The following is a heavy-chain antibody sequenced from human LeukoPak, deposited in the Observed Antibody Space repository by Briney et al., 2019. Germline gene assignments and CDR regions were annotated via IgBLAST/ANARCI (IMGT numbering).Heavy chain of an antibody. V-gene: IGHV4-34*01. CDR3: AGAPWGPFDF. CDR2: INDSGSTDYNTGTT. Sequence: PSETLSLTCAVYGEPSIGYYWAWIRQPPGKGLEWIGEINDSGSTDYNTGTTNYNPSLKSRVTMSVDTSKNQFSLKLTSVTAADTALYYCAGAPWGPFDFWGQGTLVTVSS. CDR1: GEPSIGYY. J-gene: IGHJ4*02. D-gene: IGHD7-27*01.